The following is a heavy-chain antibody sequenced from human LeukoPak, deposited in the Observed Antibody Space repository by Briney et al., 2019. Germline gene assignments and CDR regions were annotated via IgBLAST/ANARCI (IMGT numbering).Heavy chain of an antibody. D-gene: IGHD2-21*01. CDR2: INPNSGGT. Sequence: ASVKVSCKASGYTFTGYYMHWVRQAPGQGLEWMGWINPNSGGTNYGQKFQGRVTMTRDTSISTAYMGLSRLISDDTAVYYCANVKRDQGNAFDIWGQGTMVTVSS. V-gene: IGHV1-2*02. J-gene: IGHJ3*02. CDR1: GYTFTGYY. CDR3: ANVKRDQGNAFDI.